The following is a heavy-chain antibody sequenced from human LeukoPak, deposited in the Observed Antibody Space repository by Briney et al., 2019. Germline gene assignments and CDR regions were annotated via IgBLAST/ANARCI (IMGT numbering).Heavy chain of an antibody. V-gene: IGHV3-53*01. CDR2: IYSGGST. D-gene: IGHD1-20*01. CDR1: GFTVSSNY. CDR3: ARDITGAHDAFDI. Sequence: GGSLRLSCAASGFTVSSNYMTWVRQAPGKGLEWVSVIYSGGSTYYADSVKGRFTISRDNSKNTLYLQMNSLRAEDTAVYYCARDITGAHDAFDIWAKGQWSPSLQ. J-gene: IGHJ3*02.